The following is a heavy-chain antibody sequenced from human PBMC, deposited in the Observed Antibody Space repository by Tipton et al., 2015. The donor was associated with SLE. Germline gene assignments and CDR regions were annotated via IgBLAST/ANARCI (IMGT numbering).Heavy chain of an antibody. V-gene: IGHV4-59*01. CDR3: ARESSWGPIFDY. CDR1: GGSISSYY. CDR2: TYYSGST. Sequence: TLSLTCTVSGGSISSYYWSWIRQPPGKGLEWIGYTYYSGSTNYNPSLKSRVTISVDTSKNQFSLKLSSVTAAATAVYYCARESSWGPIFDYWGRGPLVAVSS. J-gene: IGHJ4*02. D-gene: IGHD6-13*01.